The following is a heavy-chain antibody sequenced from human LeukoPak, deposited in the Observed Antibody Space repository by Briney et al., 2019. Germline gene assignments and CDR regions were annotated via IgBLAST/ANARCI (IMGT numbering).Heavy chain of an antibody. V-gene: IGHV7-4-1*02. CDR1: GYTFTSYA. J-gene: IGHJ4*02. CDR2: INTNTGNP. Sequence: HGASVKVSCKASGYTFTSYAMNWVRQAPGQGLEWMGWINTNTGNPTYAQGFTGRFVFSLDTSVSTAYLQISSLKAEDTAVYYCASITSSVRPSNRDGYNFDYWGQGTLVTVSS. D-gene: IGHD5-24*01. CDR3: ASITSSVRPSNRDGYNFDY.